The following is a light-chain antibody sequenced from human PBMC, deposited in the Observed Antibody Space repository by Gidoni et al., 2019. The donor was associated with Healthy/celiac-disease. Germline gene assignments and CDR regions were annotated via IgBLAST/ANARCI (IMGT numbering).Light chain of an antibody. J-gene: IGKJ2*04. CDR1: QGISSA. CDR3: QQFNSYPQCR. CDR2: DAA. Sequence: AFPLTQSPSSLSASVGDRVTITCRASQGISSALAWYQQKPGKAPKLLIYDAASLESGVPSRFSGSGSGTDFTLTISSLLPEDFATYYYQQFNSYPQCRFGQGTKLEIK. V-gene: IGKV1-13*02.